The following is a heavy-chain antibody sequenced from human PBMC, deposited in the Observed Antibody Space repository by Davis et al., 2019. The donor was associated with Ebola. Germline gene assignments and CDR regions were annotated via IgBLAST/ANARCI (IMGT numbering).Heavy chain of an antibody. Sequence: ASVTVSRQASRYTFTRYAMHWVRQAPGQRLEWMGWINAGNGNTKYSQTFQGRVTITRDTSASTAFMELTSLRSEGTAVYYCARDEPYRNFWRNWFAPWGQGTLVTVSS. CDR2: INAGNGNT. D-gene: IGHD1-1*01. CDR1: RYTFTRYA. CDR3: ARDEPYRNFWRNWFAP. V-gene: IGHV1-3*01. J-gene: IGHJ5*02.